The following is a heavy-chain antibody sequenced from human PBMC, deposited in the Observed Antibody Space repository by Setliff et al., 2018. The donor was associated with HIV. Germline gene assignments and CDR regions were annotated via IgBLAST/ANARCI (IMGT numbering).Heavy chain of an antibody. CDR3: ARDQRLPGVQPPYWYFDL. CDR1: GVSFRNSS. J-gene: IGHJ2*01. Sequence: PSETLSLTCAIFGVSFRNSSYNGIRQPPGKGLEWIGEIDHSGRTTYNSSRRSRVTMSVDASKNHVSLRFTSMTAADTGVYYCARDQRLPGVQPPYWYFDLWGRGTMVTVSP. D-gene: IGHD6-25*01. V-gene: IGHV4-34*01. CDR2: IDHSGRT.